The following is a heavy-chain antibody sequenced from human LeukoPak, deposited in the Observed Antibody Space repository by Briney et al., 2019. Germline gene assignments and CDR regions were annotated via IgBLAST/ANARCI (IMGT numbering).Heavy chain of an antibody. J-gene: IGHJ6*04. CDR3: AELGITMIGGV. CDR1: GFTFSDHY. V-gene: IGHV3-11*04. Sequence: PGGSLRLSCAASGFTFSDHYMSWIRQAPGKGLEWLSSISSSGSTIYYADSVKGRFTISRDNAKNSLYLQMSSLRAEDTAVYYCAELGITMIGGVWGKGTTVTISS. D-gene: IGHD3-10*02. CDR2: ISSSGSTI.